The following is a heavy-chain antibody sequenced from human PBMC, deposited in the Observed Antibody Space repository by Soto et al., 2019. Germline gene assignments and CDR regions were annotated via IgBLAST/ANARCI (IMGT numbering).Heavy chain of an antibody. V-gene: IGHV5-51*07. CDR1: GYSFSRYW. D-gene: IGHD1-26*01. J-gene: IGHJ6*02. CDR3: ASRWRSGSDYYYNYGLGI. Sequence: PAGSLKNSCKVSGYSFSRYWIRWVHQIPGKGLECMGIVYPGDSEIRYSRSFQGQVTISADTSISTAYLQWSILNASDTASFYSASRWRSGSDYYYNYGLGIWGQGTSVTVSS. CDR2: VYPGDSEI.